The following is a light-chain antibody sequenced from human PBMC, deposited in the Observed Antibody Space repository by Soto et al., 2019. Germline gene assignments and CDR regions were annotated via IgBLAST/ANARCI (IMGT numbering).Light chain of an antibody. J-gene: IGKJ4*01. CDR2: GAS. Sequence: EIVMTQSPATLSVSPGERATLSCRASQSVSSNLAWYQQKPGQAPRLLIYGASTRATGIPARFSGSGSGTEFTLTISSLQSEDFAVYYCQQYNNWPFTFGGGTKVDI. V-gene: IGKV3-15*01. CDR1: QSVSSN. CDR3: QQYNNWPFT.